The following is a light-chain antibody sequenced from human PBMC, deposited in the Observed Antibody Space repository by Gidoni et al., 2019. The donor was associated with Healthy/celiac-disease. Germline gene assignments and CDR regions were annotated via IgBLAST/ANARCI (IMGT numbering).Light chain of an antibody. Sequence: IVLTQSPATLSLSPGERATLPCSASQSVSSYLAWYQQKPGQAPRLLIYEASNRATGIPARFSGRGSGTDFTLTISSLEPEDFAVYYCQQRSNWLLTFGGGTKVEIK. V-gene: IGKV3-11*01. CDR3: QQRSNWLLT. CDR2: EAS. J-gene: IGKJ4*01. CDR1: QSVSSY.